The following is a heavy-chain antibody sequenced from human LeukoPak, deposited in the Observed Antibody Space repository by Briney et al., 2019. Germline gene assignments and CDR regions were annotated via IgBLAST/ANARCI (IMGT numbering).Heavy chain of an antibody. CDR1: GFTFSSYG. V-gene: IGHV3-33*01. D-gene: IGHD2-2*01. CDR2: IWYDGSNK. Sequence: GGSLRLSCAASGFTFSSYGMHWVRQAPGKGLEWVAVIWYDGSNKYYADSVKGRFTISRDNSKNTLYLQMNSLRAEDTAVYYCAREDSYCSSTSCYGGGFDYWGQGTLVTVSS. CDR3: AREDSYCSSTSCYGGGFDY. J-gene: IGHJ4*02.